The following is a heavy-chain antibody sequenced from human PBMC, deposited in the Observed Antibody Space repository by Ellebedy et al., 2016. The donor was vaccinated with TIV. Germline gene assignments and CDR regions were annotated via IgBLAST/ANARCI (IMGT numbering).Heavy chain of an antibody. D-gene: IGHD2-21*02. Sequence: GESLKISYAASGFTFSDYYMSWIRQAPGKGLEWVSYISSSGSTIYYADSVKGRFTISRDNAKNSLYLQMNSLRAEDTAVYYCARDRHVDRGDCLDYWGQGTLVIVSS. CDR1: GFTFSDYY. CDR3: ARDRHVDRGDCLDY. J-gene: IGHJ4*02. CDR2: ISSSGSTI. V-gene: IGHV3-11*04.